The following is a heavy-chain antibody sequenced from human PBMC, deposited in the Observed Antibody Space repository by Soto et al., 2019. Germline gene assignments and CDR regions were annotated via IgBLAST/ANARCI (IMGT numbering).Heavy chain of an antibody. Sequence: ASVKVSCKASGYTFTSYDINWVRQATGQGLEWMGWMNPNSGNTGYAQKFQGRVTMTRNTSISTAYMELSSLRSEDTAVYYCAGAGVSYGPTSVNDYWGQGTLVTVSS. CDR1: GYTFTSYD. CDR3: AGAGVSYGPTSVNDY. D-gene: IGHD5-18*01. CDR2: MNPNSGNT. J-gene: IGHJ4*02. V-gene: IGHV1-8*01.